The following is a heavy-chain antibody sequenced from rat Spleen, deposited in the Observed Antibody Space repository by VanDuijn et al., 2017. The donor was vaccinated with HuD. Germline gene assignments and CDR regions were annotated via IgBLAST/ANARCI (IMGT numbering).Heavy chain of an antibody. Sequence: QVQLKESGPVLVQASETLSLTCTVSGFSLTNYGVIWVRQPPGKGLEWMGVMWSSGSADYNSVLKSRLSISRDTSKNQVFLKMNSLQSEDTTTYYCARGAYGGYSEWFDYWGQGVMVTVSS. CDR1: GFSLTNYG. CDR2: MWSSGSA. CDR3: ARGAYGGYSEWFDY. D-gene: IGHD1-11*01. J-gene: IGHJ2*01. V-gene: IGHV2-45*01.